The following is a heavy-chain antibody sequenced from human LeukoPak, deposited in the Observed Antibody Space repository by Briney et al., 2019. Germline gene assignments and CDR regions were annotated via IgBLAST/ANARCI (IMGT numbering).Heavy chain of an antibody. CDR3: ARGYYGSGSYEYYMDV. D-gene: IGHD3-10*01. CDR2: MNPNSGNT. CDR1: GYTFTSYD. Sequence: ASVKVSCKASGYTFTSYDINWVRQATGQGLEWMGWMNPNSGNTGYAQKFQGRVTMTRNTSISTAYMELSSLRSDDTAVYYCARGYYGSGSYEYYMDVWGKGTTVTVSS. V-gene: IGHV1-8*01. J-gene: IGHJ6*03.